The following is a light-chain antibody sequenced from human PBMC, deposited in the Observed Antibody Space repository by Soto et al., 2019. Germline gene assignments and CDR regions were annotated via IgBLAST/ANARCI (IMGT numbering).Light chain of an antibody. CDR1: QNISFW. CDR3: QEYRTSFTWT. V-gene: IGKV1-5*03. CDR2: RAS. J-gene: IGKJ1*01. Sequence: DIHLTQSPSTLSASVGDRVTITCRASQNISFWLAWYQQKPGKAPKVLIHRASTLESGVPSRFSGSGCGTEFTLTITSLQPEDFATYFCQEYRTSFTWTIGQGTKVDSK.